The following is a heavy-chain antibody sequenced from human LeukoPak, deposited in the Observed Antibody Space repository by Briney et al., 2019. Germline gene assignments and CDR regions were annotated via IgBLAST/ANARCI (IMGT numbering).Heavy chain of an antibody. Sequence: SETLSLTCTVSSGSISSYYWSWIRQPPGKGLEWIGYIYYSGSTNYNPSLKSRVTISVDTSKNQFSLKLSSVTAADTAVYYCARVSYYGYFDYWGQGTLVTVSS. D-gene: IGHD3-10*01. CDR1: SGSISSYY. V-gene: IGHV4-59*01. CDR2: IYYSGST. J-gene: IGHJ4*02. CDR3: ARVSYYGYFDY.